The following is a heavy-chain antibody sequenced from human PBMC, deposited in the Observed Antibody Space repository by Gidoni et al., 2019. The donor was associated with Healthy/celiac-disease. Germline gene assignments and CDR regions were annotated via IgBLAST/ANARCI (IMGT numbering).Heavy chain of an antibody. CDR2: IYHSGST. J-gene: IGHJ6*03. CDR1: GGSISSSNW. V-gene: IGHV4-4*02. Sequence: QVQLQESGPGLVKPSGTLSLTCAVSGGSISSSNWWSWVRQPPGKGLEWIGEIYHSGSTNYNPSLQSRGTISVDKSKNQFSLKLSSVTAADTAVYYCARTATPTVTREYYYYMDVWGKGTTVTVSS. D-gene: IGHD4-17*01. CDR3: ARTATPTVTREYYYYMDV.